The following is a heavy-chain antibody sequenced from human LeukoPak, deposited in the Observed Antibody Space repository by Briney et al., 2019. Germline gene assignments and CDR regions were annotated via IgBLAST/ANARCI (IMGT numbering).Heavy chain of an antibody. D-gene: IGHD5-18*01. V-gene: IGHV1-69*04. J-gene: IGHJ5*02. CDR3: ARDGDTAETNWFDP. CDR2: IIPILGIA. CDR1: GGTFSSYA. Sequence: SVKVSCKASGGTFSSYAISWVRQAPGQGLEWMGRIIPILGIANYAQKFQGRVTITADKSTSTAYMELRSLRSDDTAVYYCARDGDTAETNWFDPWGQGTLVTVSS.